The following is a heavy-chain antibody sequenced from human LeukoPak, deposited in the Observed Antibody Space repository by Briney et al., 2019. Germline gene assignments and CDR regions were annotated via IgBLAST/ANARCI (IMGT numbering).Heavy chain of an antibody. J-gene: IGHJ5*02. V-gene: IGHV4-4*07. CDR3: ARDPRGIVGANHNWFDP. D-gene: IGHD1-26*01. Sequence: SETLSLTCTVSGGSISSYYWSWIRQPAGKGLEWIGRIYASGSTNYNPSLKSRVTMSVDTSKSQFSLKLISVTAADTAVYYCARDPRGIVGANHNWFDPWGQGTLVTVSS. CDR2: IYASGST. CDR1: GGSISSYY.